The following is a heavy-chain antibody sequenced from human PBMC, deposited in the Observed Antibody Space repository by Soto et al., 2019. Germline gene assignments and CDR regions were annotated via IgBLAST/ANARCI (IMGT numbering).Heavy chain of an antibody. Sequence: PSQTLSLTCVISGDSVSSNSAAWNWIRQSPSRGLEWLGRTYYRSKWYNDYAVSVKSRITINPDTSKNQFSLQLNSVTPEDTAVYYCAKQRVPSDSRCGYSVSSYYGMDVCGQGYTVTVSS. CDR2: TYYRSKWYN. CDR1: GDSVSSNSAA. V-gene: IGHV6-1*01. CDR3: AKQRVPSDSRCGYSVSSYYGMDV. D-gene: IGHD6-13*01. J-gene: IGHJ6*02.